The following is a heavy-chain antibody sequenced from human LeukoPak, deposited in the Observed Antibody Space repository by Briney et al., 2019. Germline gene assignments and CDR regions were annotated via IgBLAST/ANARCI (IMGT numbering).Heavy chain of an antibody. CDR1: GFTFDDYA. J-gene: IGHJ4*02. D-gene: IGHD3-22*01. CDR2: ISWNSGSI. Sequence: GGSLRLSCAASGFTFDDYAMHWVRQAPGKGLEWVSGISWNSGSIGYADSVKGRFTISRDNAKNSLYLQMNSLRAEDTALYHCARVHSSGYYYFDYWGQGTLVTVSS. CDR3: ARVHSSGYYYFDY. V-gene: IGHV3-9*01.